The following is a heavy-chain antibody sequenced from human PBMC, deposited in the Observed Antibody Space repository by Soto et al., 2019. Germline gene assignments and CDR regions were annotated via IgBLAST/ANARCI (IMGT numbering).Heavy chain of an antibody. Sequence: GASVKVSCKASGYTFTSYGISWVRQAPGQGLEWMGWISAYNGNTNYAQKLQGRVTMTTDASTSTAYMELRSLRSDDTAVYYCARGLISGYYLYDAFDIWGQGTMVTVSS. CDR2: ISAYNGNT. J-gene: IGHJ3*02. CDR1: GYTFTSYG. D-gene: IGHD3-22*01. V-gene: IGHV1-18*01. CDR3: ARGLISGYYLYDAFDI.